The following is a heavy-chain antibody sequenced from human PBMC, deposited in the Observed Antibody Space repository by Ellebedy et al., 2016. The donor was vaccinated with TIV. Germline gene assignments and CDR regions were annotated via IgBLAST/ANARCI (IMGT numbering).Heavy chain of an antibody. CDR2: IIPILGKA. CDR3: ARTRGYSGYDSYGMDV. V-gene: IGHV1-69*10. Sequence: AASVKVSCKASGGTFSSYGISWARQAPGQGLEWMGGIIPILGKANYAQKFQGRVTITADESTYTAYMELSSLRSEDTAVYYCARTRGYSGYDSYGMDVWGQGTTVTVSS. CDR1: GGTFSSYG. D-gene: IGHD5-12*01. J-gene: IGHJ6*02.